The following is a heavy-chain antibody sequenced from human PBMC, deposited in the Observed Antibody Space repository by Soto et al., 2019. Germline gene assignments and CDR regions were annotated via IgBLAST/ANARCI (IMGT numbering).Heavy chain of an antibody. V-gene: IGHV4-59*01. D-gene: IGHD3-9*01. J-gene: IGHJ3*02. CDR3: ARSLRLTGENDAFDI. Sequence: GSLRLSCTVSGGSISSYYWSWIRQPPGKGLEWIGYIYYSGSTNYNPSLKSRVTISVDTSKNQFSLKLSSVTAADTAVYYCARSLRLTGENDAFDIWGQGTMVTV. CDR1: GGSISSYY. CDR2: IYYSGST.